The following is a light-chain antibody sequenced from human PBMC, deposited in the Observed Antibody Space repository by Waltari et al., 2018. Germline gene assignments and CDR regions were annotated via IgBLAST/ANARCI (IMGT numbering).Light chain of an antibody. V-gene: IGKV3-20*01. CDR3: QHYVRLPVS. J-gene: IGKJ1*01. CDR1: QSVSRS. CDR2: GAS. Sequence: LSLSPGERATLSCRASQSVSRSLAWYQQKPGQAPRLLIYGASSRATGVPDRFSGSGSGTDFSLTISRLEPEDFAVYYCQHYVRLPVSFGQGTKVEIK.